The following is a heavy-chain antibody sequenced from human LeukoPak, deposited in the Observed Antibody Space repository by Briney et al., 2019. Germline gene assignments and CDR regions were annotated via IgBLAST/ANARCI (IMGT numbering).Heavy chain of an antibody. CDR3: IRDFRSADL. CDR2: IYVDGRTT. J-gene: IGHJ5*02. V-gene: IGHV3-74*01. CDR1: GFTFSNYW. Sequence: GGSLRLSCVASGFTFSNYWMHWVRQPPGKGLVWVSRIYVDGRTTNYADSVKGRFTISRDNAKDTVYLEMNSLSVEDTATYYCIRDFRSADLWGQGTLVTVTS.